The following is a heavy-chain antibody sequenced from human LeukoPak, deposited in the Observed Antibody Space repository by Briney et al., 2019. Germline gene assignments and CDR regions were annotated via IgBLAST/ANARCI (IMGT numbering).Heavy chain of an antibody. V-gene: IGHV4-34*01. CDR3: ARGGNYDILTGYTHWFDP. J-gene: IGHJ5*02. Sequence: PSETLSLICAVYGGSFSGYYWSWIRQPPGKGLEWIGEINHSGSTNYNPSLKSRVTISVDTSKNQFSLKLSSVTAADTAVYYCARGGNYDILTGYTHWFDPWGQGTLVTVSS. CDR1: GGSFSGYY. CDR2: INHSGST. D-gene: IGHD3-9*01.